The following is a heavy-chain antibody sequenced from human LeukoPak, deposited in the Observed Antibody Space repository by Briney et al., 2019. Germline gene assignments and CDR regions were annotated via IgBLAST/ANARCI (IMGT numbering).Heavy chain of an antibody. CDR1: GYTFTSYG. V-gene: IGHV1-18*01. J-gene: IGHJ6*03. D-gene: IGHD3-10*01. CDR2: ISAYNGNT. Sequence: ASVKVSCKASGYTFTSYGISWVRQAPGQGLEWMGWISAYNGNTNYAQKLQGRVTMTTDTSTSTAYMELSSLRSEDTAVYYCARVKDYYGSGYYYYYMDVWGKGTTVTVSS. CDR3: ARVKDYYGSGYYYYYMDV.